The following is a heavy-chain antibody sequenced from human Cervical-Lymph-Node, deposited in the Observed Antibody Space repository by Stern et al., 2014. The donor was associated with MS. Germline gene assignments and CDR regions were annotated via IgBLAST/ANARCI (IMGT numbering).Heavy chain of an antibody. D-gene: IGHD6-19*01. CDR1: GGSISSGSYY. V-gene: IGHV4-61*02. Sequence: QVQLQESGPGLVKPSQTLSLTCTVSGGSISSGSYYWSWIRQPAGKGLEWIGRTSTSGSTKPTPPLQSRVTISADPPKNQFPLKLSSVTAADTAVYYCARETVAADNNWFDPWGQGTLVTVSS. CDR3: ARETVAADNNWFDP. CDR2: TSTSGST. J-gene: IGHJ5*02.